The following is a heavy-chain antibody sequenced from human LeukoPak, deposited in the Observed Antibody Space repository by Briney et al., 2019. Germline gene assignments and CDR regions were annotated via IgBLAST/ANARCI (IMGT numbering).Heavy chain of an antibody. CDR2: IYYSGST. CDR1: GGSISSYY. J-gene: IGHJ2*01. V-gene: IGHV4-59*01. CDR3: ARDKLTYSSGPYFDL. D-gene: IGHD3-22*01. Sequence: SETLSLTCTVSGGSISSYYWSWIRQPPGKGLEWIGYIYYSGSTNYNPSLKSRVTISVDTSKNQFSLKLSSVIAADTAVYYCARDKLTYSSGPYFDLWGRGTLVTVSS.